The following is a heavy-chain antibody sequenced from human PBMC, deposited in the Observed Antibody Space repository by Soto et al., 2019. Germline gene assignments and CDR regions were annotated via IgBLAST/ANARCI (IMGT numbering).Heavy chain of an antibody. D-gene: IGHD3-3*01. CDR2: ISAYNGNT. J-gene: IGHJ4*02. CDR3: ARVHGPDYDFWSGYSDY. CDR1: RYTFTSYG. V-gene: IGHV1-18*01. Sequence: SVKVSFKASRYTFTSYGISWVRPAPGQGLEWMGWISAYNGNTNYAQKLQGRVTMTTDTSTSTAYMELRSLRSDDTAVYYCARVHGPDYDFWSGYSDYWGQGTLVTVSS.